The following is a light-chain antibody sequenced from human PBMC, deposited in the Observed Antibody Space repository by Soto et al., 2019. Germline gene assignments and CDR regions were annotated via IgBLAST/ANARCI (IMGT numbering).Light chain of an antibody. J-gene: IGLJ2*01. CDR3: SSSAGSPVV. CDR1: SSDVGEENY. Sequence: LTQPPSASGSPGQSVTITCSGTSSDVGEENYVSWYQQHPGKVPKLILYEVSKRPSGVPDRFSGSRSGNTASLTVSGLQAEDEDDYYCSSSAGSPVVFGGGTQLTVL. V-gene: IGLV2-8*01. CDR2: EVS.